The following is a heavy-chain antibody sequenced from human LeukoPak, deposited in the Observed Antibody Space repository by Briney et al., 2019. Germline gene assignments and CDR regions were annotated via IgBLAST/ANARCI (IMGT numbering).Heavy chain of an antibody. CDR1: GGSISSGGYA. CDR3: ATNYDSSGYYFPG. D-gene: IGHD3-22*01. Sequence: SETLSLTCAVAGGSISSGGYAWSGLRQPPGKGLGRIGYIYHSGSTYYHPSLKSRVTISVDRSKTQFSLKLSSVTAADTAVYYCATNYDSSGYYFPGWGQGTLVTVSS. V-gene: IGHV4-30-2*01. CDR2: IYHSGST. J-gene: IGHJ4*02.